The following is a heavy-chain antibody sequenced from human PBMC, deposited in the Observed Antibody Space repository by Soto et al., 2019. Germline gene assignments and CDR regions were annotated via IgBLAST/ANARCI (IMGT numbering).Heavy chain of an antibody. D-gene: IGHD3-3*01. V-gene: IGHV1-69*13. CDR3: AVTEYYDFWSGYPSPNGFDP. CDR1: GGTFSSYA. Sequence: GASVKVSCKASGGTFSSYAISWVRQAPGQGLEWMGGIIPIFGTANYAQKFQGRVTITADESTSTAYMELSSLRSEDTAVYYCAVTEYYDFWSGYPSPNGFDPWAREPWSPSPQ. J-gene: IGHJ5*02. CDR2: IIPIFGTA.